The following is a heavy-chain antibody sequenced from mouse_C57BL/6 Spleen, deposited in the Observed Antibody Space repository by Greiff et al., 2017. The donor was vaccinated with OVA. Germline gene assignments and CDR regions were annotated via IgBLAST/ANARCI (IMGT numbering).Heavy chain of an antibody. V-gene: IGHV14-2*01. J-gene: IGHJ2*01. CDR3: ARTYGSSPYSFDY. CDR1: GFNIKDYY. Sequence: VQLQQSGAELVKPGASVKLSCTASGFNIKDYYMHWVKQRTEQGLEWIGRIDPEDGETIYAPKFQGKATITADTSSNTAYLQLSSLTSEDTAVYYCARTYGSSPYSFDYWGQGTTLTVSS. CDR2: IDPEDGET. D-gene: IGHD1-1*01.